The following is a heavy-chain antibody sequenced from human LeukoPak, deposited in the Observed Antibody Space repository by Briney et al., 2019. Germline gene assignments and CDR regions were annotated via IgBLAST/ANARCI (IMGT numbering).Heavy chain of an antibody. V-gene: IGHV3-30*18. CDR2: ISSSGAIQ. J-gene: IGHJ4*02. Sequence: GGSLRLSCAASKFTFSNYGMHWVRQAPGKGLEWVAAISSSGAIQYYLESVKGRFTISRDNSGNTLYLQMNSLRPEDTAVYYCAKEYDSRGYGANFDNWGQGTLVTVSS. D-gene: IGHD3-10*01. CDR1: KFTFSNYG. CDR3: AKEYDSRGYGANFDN.